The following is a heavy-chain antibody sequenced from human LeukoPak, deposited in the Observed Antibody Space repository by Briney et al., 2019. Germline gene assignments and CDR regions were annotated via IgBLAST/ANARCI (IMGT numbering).Heavy chain of an antibody. CDR2: ISGSGGST. D-gene: IGHD3-3*01. V-gene: IGHV3-23*01. CDR3: ATAPRFLEWLSPFDY. Sequence: PGGSLRLSCAASGFTFSSYAMSWVRQAPGKGLEWVSAISGSGGSTYYADSVKGRFTISRDNSKNTLYLQMNSLRAEDTAVYYCATAPRFLEWLSPFDYWGQGTLVTV. CDR1: GFTFSSYA. J-gene: IGHJ4*02.